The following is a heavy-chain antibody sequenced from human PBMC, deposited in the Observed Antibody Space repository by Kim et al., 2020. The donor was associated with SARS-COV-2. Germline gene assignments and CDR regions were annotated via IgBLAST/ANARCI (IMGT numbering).Heavy chain of an antibody. D-gene: IGHD5-12*01. Sequence: ADSVEGRFTIARDNAKDTLYLQMTRLRAEDTAVYYCAKDAGYSGYDPFDSWGQGSLVTVSS. V-gene: IGHV3-23*01. J-gene: IGHJ4*02. CDR3: AKDAGYSGYDPFDS.